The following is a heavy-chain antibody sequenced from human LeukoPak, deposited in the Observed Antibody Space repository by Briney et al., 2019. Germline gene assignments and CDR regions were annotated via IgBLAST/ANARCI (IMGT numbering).Heavy chain of an antibody. Sequence: GGTLRLSCAASGFTFSSYGMSWVRQAPGKGLEWVSYISSSSSTIYYADSVKGRFTISRDNAKNSLYLQMNSLRAEDTAVYYCARPLGVWSGYYSPFDYWGQGTLVTVSS. CDR1: GFTFSSYG. CDR2: ISSSSSTI. V-gene: IGHV3-48*01. CDR3: ARPLGVWSGYYSPFDY. D-gene: IGHD3-3*01. J-gene: IGHJ4*02.